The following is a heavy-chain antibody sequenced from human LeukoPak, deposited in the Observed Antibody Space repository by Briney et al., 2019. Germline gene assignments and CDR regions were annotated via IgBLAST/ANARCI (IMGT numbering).Heavy chain of an antibody. CDR2: INPNSGGT. J-gene: IGHJ4*02. D-gene: IGHD6-13*01. V-gene: IGHV1-2*02. CDR3: ARDILSRGRAAAGTFDY. CDR1: GYTFTGYY. Sequence: GASVKVSCKASGYTFTGYYMHWVRQAPGQGLEWMGWINPNSGGTNYAQKFQGRVTMTRDTSISTAYMELSRLRSDDTAVYYCARDILSRGRAAAGTFDYWGQGTLVTVSS.